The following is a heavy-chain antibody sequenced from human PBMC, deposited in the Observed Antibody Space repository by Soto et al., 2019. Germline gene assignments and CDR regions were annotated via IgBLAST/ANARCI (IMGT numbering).Heavy chain of an antibody. CDR3: TREQSVDNYLGL. J-gene: IGHJ4*02. Sequence: VGDYWSRKKQPPGKGLEWIGNIYYSGGTHYNPSLKSRVTISLDKSKSQFSLRLISVTAADTAVYYCTREQSVDNYLGLRGQRTL. V-gene: IGHV4-61*08. CDR1: VGDY. CDR2: IYYSGGT. D-gene: IGHD1-1*01.